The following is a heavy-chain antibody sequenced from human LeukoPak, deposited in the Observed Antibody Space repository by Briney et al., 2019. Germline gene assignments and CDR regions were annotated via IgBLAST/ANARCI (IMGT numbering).Heavy chain of an antibody. CDR2: IYYSGST. CDR3: ARRSSGWSGRYFDY. D-gene: IGHD6-19*01. J-gene: IGHJ4*02. CDR1: GGSISSGGYS. Sequence: SETLSLTCTVSGGSISSGGYSWSWIRQHPGKGLEWIGYIYYSGSTNYNPSLKSRVTISVDTSKNQFSLKLSSVTAADTAVYYCARRSSGWSGRYFDYWGQGTLVTVSS. V-gene: IGHV4-61*08.